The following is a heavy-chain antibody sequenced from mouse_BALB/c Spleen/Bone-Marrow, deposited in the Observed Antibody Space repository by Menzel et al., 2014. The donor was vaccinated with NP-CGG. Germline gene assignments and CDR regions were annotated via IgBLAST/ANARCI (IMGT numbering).Heavy chain of an antibody. CDR1: GFSLTDYG. CDR2: ICGGGST. CDR3: AKHRLTYYAMDY. D-gene: IGHD1-3*01. Sequence: VKLVESGPGLVTPSQSLSIPCTVSGFSLTDYGVSWIRQPPGKGLEWLGVICGGGSTYYNSARKSRLSISKDYSKSQVFLKMNSLQTYDTAMYYCAKHRLTYYAMDYWGQGTSVTVSS. J-gene: IGHJ4*01. V-gene: IGHV2-6-5*01.